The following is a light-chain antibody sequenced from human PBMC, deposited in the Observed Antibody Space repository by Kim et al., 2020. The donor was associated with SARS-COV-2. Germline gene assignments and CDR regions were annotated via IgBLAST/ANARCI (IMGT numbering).Light chain of an antibody. CDR2: WAS. J-gene: IGKJ5*01. V-gene: IGKV4-1*01. CDR3: QQYYSTLLT. Sequence: DIVMTQSPDSLAVSLGERATINCKSSQSVLYSSNNKNYLAWYQQKPGQPPKLLIYWASTRESGVPDRFGGSGSGTDFTLTISSLQAEDVAVYYCQQYYSTLLTFGQGTRLGI. CDR1: QSVLYSSNNKNY.